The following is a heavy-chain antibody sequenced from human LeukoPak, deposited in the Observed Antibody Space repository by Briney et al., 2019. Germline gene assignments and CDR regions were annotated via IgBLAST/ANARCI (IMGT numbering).Heavy chain of an antibody. CDR3: ANYGSYRQAY. V-gene: IGHV3-23*01. D-gene: IGHD1-26*01. J-gene: IGHJ4*02. CDR1: GFTFSSYA. Sequence: PGGSLRLSCAASGFTFSSYAMSWVRQAPGKGLEWVSAISGSGGSTYYADSVKGRFSISRDNSKNTLYLQMNSLRAEDTAVYYCANYGSYRQAYWGQGTLVTVSS. CDR2: ISGSGGST.